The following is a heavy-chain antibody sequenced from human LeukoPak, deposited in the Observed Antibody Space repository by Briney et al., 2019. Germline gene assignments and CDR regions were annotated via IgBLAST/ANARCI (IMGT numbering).Heavy chain of an antibody. CDR3: ARVNWNYVLDY. V-gene: IGHV4-59*01. Sequence: SETLSLTCTVSGGSISSYYWSWLRQPPGKGLEWIGYIYYSGSTNYKPSLKSRVTISVDTSKNQFSLKLNSVTAADTAVYYCARVNWNYVLDYWGQGTLVTVSS. CDR1: GGSISSYY. D-gene: IGHD1-7*01. CDR2: IYYSGST. J-gene: IGHJ4*02.